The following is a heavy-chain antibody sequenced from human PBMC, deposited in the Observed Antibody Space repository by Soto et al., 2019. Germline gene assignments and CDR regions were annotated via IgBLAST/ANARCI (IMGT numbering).Heavy chain of an antibody. J-gene: IGHJ4*02. CDR1: GFTFSDYY. V-gene: IGHV3-11*01. Sequence: GGSLRLSCAASGFTFSDYYMSWIRQAPGKGLEWVSYISSSGSTIYYADSVKGRFTISRDNAKNSLYLQMNSLRAEDTAVYYCASVNDDYGDYPPAYWGQGALVTVSS. CDR3: ASVNDDYGDYPPAY. CDR2: ISSSGSTI. D-gene: IGHD4-17*01.